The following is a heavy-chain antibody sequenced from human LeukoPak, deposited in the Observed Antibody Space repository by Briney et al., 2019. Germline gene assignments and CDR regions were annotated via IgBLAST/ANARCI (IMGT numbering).Heavy chain of an antibody. CDR1: GGSISSYY. CDR2: IYYSGST. V-gene: IGHV4-59*12. CDR3: ARRDSSGYYFTLWGPPPDHGAFDI. J-gene: IGHJ3*02. Sequence: SETLSLTCTVSGGSISSYYWSWIRQPPGKGLEWIGYIYYSGSTNYNPSLKSRVTISVDTSKNQFSLKLSSVTAADTAVYYCARRDSSGYYFTLWGPPPDHGAFDIWGQGTMVTVSS. D-gene: IGHD3-22*01.